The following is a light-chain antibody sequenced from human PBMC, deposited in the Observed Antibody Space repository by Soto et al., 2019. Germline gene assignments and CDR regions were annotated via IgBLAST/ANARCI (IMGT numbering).Light chain of an antibody. CDR3: QQYNNWPYT. V-gene: IGKV3-15*01. CDR1: QSVSSN. CDR2: GAS. J-gene: IGKJ2*01. Sequence: EIVMTQSPATLAVSPGERAALSCRASQSVSSNFAWYQQKPCQAPRLLIYGASSRATGTPARFSGSGSGTEFTRTISSLQSEDFAVYYCQQYNNWPYTFRLGTKLEMK.